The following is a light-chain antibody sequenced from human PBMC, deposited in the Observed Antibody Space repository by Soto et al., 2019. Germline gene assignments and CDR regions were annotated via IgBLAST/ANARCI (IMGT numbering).Light chain of an antibody. Sequence: DIQMTQSPSTLSASVGDRVTITCRASQSIDTALAWYQQKPGKAPNLLIYRASNLETGVPSRFSGSGSGTELPLAIRSLQPDDFASYYCKQYGRFLTFGQVTKLELK. V-gene: IGKV1-5*03. J-gene: IGKJ2*01. CDR1: QSIDTA. CDR2: RAS. CDR3: KQYGRFLT.